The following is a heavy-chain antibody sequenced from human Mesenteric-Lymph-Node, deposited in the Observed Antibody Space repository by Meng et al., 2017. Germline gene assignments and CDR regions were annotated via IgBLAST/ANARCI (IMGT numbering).Heavy chain of an antibody. CDR3: ARETLVHKKGIEN. Sequence: GGPLRLSCAAAGFTFRTYSMHWVRQAPARGLEWLAVIGYDGTERYYADSVRGRFAISRDNSENTAFLQLDNLRDEDTAVYYCARETLVHKKGIENWGQGTLVTVSS. CDR2: IGYDGTER. CDR1: GFTFRTYS. D-gene: IGHD4/OR15-4a*01. J-gene: IGHJ4*02. V-gene: IGHV3-30*09.